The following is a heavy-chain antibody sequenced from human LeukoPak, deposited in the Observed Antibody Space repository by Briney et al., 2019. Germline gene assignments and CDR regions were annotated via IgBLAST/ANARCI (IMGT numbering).Heavy chain of an antibody. V-gene: IGHV5-10-1*01. CDR3: ARTYSGYDYFFDY. CDR2: IDLSDSYT. D-gene: IGHD5-12*01. J-gene: IGHJ4*02. CDR1: GHSFMSSW. Sequence: GESLKISCKGSGHSFMSSWITWVRQMPGKGLEWMGRIDLSDSYTNYGPSFHGHVTLSFDKSISTVHLQWSSLKASDTAMYYCARTYSGYDYFFDYWGQGTLVTVSS.